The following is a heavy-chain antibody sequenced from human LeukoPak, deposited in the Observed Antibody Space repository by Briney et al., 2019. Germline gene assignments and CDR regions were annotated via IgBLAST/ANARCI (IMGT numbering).Heavy chain of an antibody. V-gene: IGHV4-61*02. CDR2: IYTSGTT. J-gene: IGHJ5*02. D-gene: IGHD1-7*01. CDR1: GGSISSGSYY. Sequence: PSQTLSLTCTVSGGSISSGSYYWSWIRQPAGKGLEWIGRIYTSGTTNYNPSLKSRVTISVDTSKNQFSLKLSSVTAADTAVYYCARLNWNYGPLWFDPWGQGTLVTVSS. CDR3: ARLNWNYGPLWFDP.